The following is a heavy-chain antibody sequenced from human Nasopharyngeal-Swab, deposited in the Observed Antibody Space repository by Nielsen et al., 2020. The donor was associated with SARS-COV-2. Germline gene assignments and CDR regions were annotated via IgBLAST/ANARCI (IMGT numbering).Heavy chain of an antibody. Sequence: GGSLRLSCAASGFTVSSNYMSWGRQAPGKGLEWVSVIYSGGSTYYADSVKGRFTISRDNSKNTLYLQMNSLRAEDTAVYYCARGGGDDYVWGSYNYYFDYWGQGTLVTVSS. CDR2: IYSGGST. J-gene: IGHJ4*02. D-gene: IGHD3-16*01. V-gene: IGHV3-53*01. CDR3: ARGGGDDYVWGSYNYYFDY. CDR1: GFTVSSNY.